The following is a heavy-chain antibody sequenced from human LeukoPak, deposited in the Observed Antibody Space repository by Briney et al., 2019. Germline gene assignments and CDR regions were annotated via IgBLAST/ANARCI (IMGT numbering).Heavy chain of an antibody. D-gene: IGHD4-23*01. Sequence: GESLKISCEGSGYNFSNCLIGWERQMPGKGLEWMGIIYPGDSDTRYGPSFQGQVTISADKSISTAYLQWSSLKASDTAMYYCARHGGGGSGGNSGFDYWGQGTLVTVSS. V-gene: IGHV5-51*01. CDR1: GYNFSNCL. CDR3: ARHGGGGSGGNSGFDY. CDR2: IYPGDSDT. J-gene: IGHJ4*02.